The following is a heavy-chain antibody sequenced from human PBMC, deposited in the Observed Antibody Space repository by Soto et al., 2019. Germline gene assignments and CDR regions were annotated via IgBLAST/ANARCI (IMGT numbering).Heavy chain of an antibody. D-gene: IGHD2-21*02. Sequence: PAETLARTCAVSGYSISLCYYWGWIRQPPWKVLEWIGSIYHSGNTYYNPSLRSRVSISLDTSKDHFSLKLTSVTAADTALYFCERPRPSFVTQAYFDVWGPVSMVTVSS. V-gene: IGHV4-38-2*01. CDR1: GYSISLCYY. CDR3: ERPRPSFVTQAYFDV. CDR2: IYHSGNT. J-gene: IGHJ4*02.